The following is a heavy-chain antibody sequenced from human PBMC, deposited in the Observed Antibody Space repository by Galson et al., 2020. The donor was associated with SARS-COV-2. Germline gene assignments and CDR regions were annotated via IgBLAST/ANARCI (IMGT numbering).Heavy chain of an antibody. CDR1: GGSFRNYY. J-gene: IGHJ6*03. CDR3: ARGAEERRIIVVDQYYESNMDV. CDR2: INHRGST. D-gene: IGHD2-15*01. V-gene: IGHV4-34*01. Sequence: SETLSLTCAVYGGSFRNYYWTWIRQSPEKGLEWLGEINHRGSTNYNPSLKSRVAMSVDASKNQFSLSLSSVTAADTAVYYCARGAEERRIIVVDQYYESNMDVWGRGTTVTVAS.